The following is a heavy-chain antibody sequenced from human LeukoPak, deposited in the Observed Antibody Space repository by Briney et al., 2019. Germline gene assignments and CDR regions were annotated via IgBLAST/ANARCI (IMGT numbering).Heavy chain of an antibody. Sequence: ASVKVSCKASGYTFTGYYMHWVRQAPGQGLEWMGWINPNSGGTNYAQKFQGRVTMTRNTSISTAYMELSSLRSEDTAVYYCARSAVDTAMDFDYWGQGTLVTVSS. J-gene: IGHJ4*02. V-gene: IGHV1-2*02. D-gene: IGHD5-18*01. CDR1: GYTFTGYY. CDR3: ARSAVDTAMDFDY. CDR2: INPNSGGT.